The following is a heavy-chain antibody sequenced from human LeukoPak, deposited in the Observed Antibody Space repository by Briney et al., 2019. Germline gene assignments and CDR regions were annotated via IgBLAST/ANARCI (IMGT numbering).Heavy chain of an antibody. CDR2: IYYNGKT. CDR1: GGSMSRHS. J-gene: IGHJ3*02. V-gene: IGHV4-59*11. CDR3: ARLLDNDSSGDPDTFDM. Sequence: SETLSLTCSVSGGSMSRHSWSWIRQPPGKGLEWIGYIYYNGKTYYNPSLQSRVTLSIDTSKNLFSLKLTSVAAADTAVYSCARLLDNDSSGDPDTFDMWGQGTMVTVSS. D-gene: IGHD3-22*01.